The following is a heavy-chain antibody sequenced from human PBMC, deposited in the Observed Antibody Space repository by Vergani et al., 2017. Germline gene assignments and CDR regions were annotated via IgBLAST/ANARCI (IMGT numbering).Heavy chain of an antibody. CDR2: FDPEDGET. CDR3: ATDLSSVIAAAGTGSDVAMDV. V-gene: IGHV1-24*01. CDR1: GYTLTELS. Sequence: QVQLVPSGAEVKKPGASVKVSCKVSGYTLTELSMHWVRQAPGKGLEWMGGFDPEDGETIYAQNFQGRVTMTEDTSTDTAYMELSSLSAEDTAVYYCATDLSSVIAAAGTGSDVAMDVWGQGTTVTVSS. D-gene: IGHD6-13*01. J-gene: IGHJ6*02.